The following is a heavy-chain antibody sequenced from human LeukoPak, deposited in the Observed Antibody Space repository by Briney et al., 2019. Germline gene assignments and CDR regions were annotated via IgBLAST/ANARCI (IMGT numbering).Heavy chain of an antibody. Sequence: SETLSLTCAGYGGSFSGYYWSWIRQPPGKGLEWIGEINHSGSTNYNPSLKSRVTISVDTSKNQFSLKLSSVTAADTAVYYCAGLGGDYGDRKIDYWGQGTLVTVSS. V-gene: IGHV4-34*01. CDR2: INHSGST. D-gene: IGHD4-17*01. CDR1: GGSFSGYY. CDR3: AGLGGDYGDRKIDY. J-gene: IGHJ4*02.